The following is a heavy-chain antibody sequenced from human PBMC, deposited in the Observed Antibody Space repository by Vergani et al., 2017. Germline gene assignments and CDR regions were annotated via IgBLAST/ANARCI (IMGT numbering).Heavy chain of an antibody. Sequence: VQLVESGGGLVKPGGSLRLSCVVSGFTSSYYGMHWVRQAPGKGLEWVAVILYDGTQKYYADSVKGRFTISRDNSKSTLYLQMNSLRTEDTAVYYCATKSCGTPGCQIGYFREWGQGTLVTVSS. CDR1: GFTSSYYG. CDR2: ILYDGTQK. D-gene: IGHD1-1*01. V-gene: IGHV3-30*03. CDR3: ATKSCGTPGCQIGYFRE. J-gene: IGHJ1*01.